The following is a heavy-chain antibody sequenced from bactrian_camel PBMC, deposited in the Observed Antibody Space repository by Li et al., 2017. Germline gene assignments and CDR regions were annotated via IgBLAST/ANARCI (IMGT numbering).Heavy chain of an antibody. J-gene: IGHJ4*01. D-gene: IGHD6*01. CDR2: ISNGGGST. CDR3: TRSWNFFY. CDR1: AYTYSRNC. Sequence: VQLVESGGGSVEAGGSLKLSCAASAYTYSRNCMGWVRQAPGKGLEWVSTISNGGGSTYYADSVKGRFTISRDNAKNTLYLQMNSLKTEDTAVYYCTRSWNFFYWGQGTQVTVS. V-gene: IGHV3S1*01.